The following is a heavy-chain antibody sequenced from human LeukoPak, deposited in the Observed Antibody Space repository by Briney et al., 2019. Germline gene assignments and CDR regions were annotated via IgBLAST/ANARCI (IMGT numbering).Heavy chain of an antibody. CDR2: IYYSGST. D-gene: IGHD3-22*01. Sequence: SQTLSLTCTVSGGSISSGDYYWSWIRQPPGKGLEWIGYIYYSGSTYYNPSLKSRVTISVDTSKNQFSLKLSSVTAADTVVYYCARESYYDSRPPGGYWGQGTLVTVSS. CDR1: GGSISSGDYY. V-gene: IGHV4-30-4*08. J-gene: IGHJ4*02. CDR3: ARESYYDSRPPGGY.